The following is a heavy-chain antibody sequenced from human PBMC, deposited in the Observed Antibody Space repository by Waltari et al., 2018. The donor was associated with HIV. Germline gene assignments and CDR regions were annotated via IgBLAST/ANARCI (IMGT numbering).Heavy chain of an antibody. CDR2: TYDRDKVYN. Sequence: QVQLQQSGPGLVKPSQSLSLTCAISGDSVPSNSDAWNWIRQSPSRGLEWLGSTYDRDKVYNEYPVSVKSRITINPDTSKNQFSLQLNSVTPEDTAVYYCARTPYSSSWFLIDYWGQGTLVTCSS. CDR3: ARTPYSSSWFLIDY. CDR1: GDSVPSNSDA. J-gene: IGHJ4*02. D-gene: IGHD6-13*01. V-gene: IGHV6-1*01.